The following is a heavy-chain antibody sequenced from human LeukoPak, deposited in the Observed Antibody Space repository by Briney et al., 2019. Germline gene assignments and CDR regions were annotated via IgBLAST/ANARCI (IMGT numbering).Heavy chain of an antibody. CDR2: ISYDGSHK. D-gene: IGHD6-13*01. CDR1: GFTFSSYG. V-gene: IGHV3-30*18. CDR3: ANGLTRFAAAGTEYFQH. J-gene: IGHJ1*01. Sequence: AGGSLRLSCAASGFTFSSYGMHWVRQAPGKGLEWVAIISYDGSHKYYADFVKDRFTISRDNSKNTLYLQMNSLRAEDTAVYYCANGLTRFAAAGTEYFQHWGQGTLVTVSS.